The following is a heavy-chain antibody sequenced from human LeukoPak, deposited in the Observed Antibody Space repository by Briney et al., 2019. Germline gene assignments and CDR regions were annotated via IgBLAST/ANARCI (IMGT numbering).Heavy chain of an antibody. CDR3: AREGGSGSYYRRYFDY. J-gene: IGHJ4*02. CDR2: ISSSSSYI. CDR1: GFTFSSCS. D-gene: IGHD3-10*01. Sequence: GGSLRLSCAASGFTFSSCSMNWVRQAPGKGLEWVSSISSSSSYIYYADSVKGRFTISRDNAKNSLYLQMNSLRAEDTAVYYCAREGGSGSYYRRYFDYWGQGTLVTVSS. V-gene: IGHV3-21*01.